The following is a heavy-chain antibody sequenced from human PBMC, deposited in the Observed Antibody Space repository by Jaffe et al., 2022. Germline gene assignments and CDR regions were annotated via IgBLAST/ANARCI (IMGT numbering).Heavy chain of an antibody. CDR1: GGSFSGYY. CDR2: INHSGST. CDR3: ARGGGYCSSTSCRRWFDP. J-gene: IGHJ5*02. D-gene: IGHD2-2*01. Sequence: QVQLQQWGAGLLKPSETLSLTCAVYGGSFSGYYWSWIRQPPGKGLEWIGEINHSGSTNYNPSLKSRVTISVDTSKNQFSLKLSSVTAADTAVYYCARGGGYCSSTSCRRWFDPWGQGTLVTVSS. V-gene: IGHV4-34*01.